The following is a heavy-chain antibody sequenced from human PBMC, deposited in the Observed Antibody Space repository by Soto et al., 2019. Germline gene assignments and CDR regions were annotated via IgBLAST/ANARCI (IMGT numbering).Heavy chain of an antibody. J-gene: IGHJ4*02. CDR3: AALGGSGYDWDY. Sequence: ASVKVSCKESGGTCSSYAMHWVRQAPGQRLEWMGWINAGNGNTKYSQKFQGRVTITRDTSASTPYMELSSLRSEDTALYYCAALGGSGYDWDYWGQGTLVTVSS. D-gene: IGHD5-12*01. CDR1: GGTCSSYA. V-gene: IGHV1-3*01. CDR2: INAGNGNT.